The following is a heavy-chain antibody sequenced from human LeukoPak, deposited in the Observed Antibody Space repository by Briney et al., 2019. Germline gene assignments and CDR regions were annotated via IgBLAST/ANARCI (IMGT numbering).Heavy chain of an antibody. Sequence: GGSLRLSCTVSGFTVSSNSMSWVRQAPGKGLEWVSFIYSDNTHYSDSVKGRFTISRDNSKNTLYLQMNSLRAEDTAVYYCAELGITMIGGVWGKGTTVTISS. CDR1: GFTVSSNS. V-gene: IGHV3-53*01. CDR2: IYSDNT. J-gene: IGHJ6*04. CDR3: AELGITMIGGV. D-gene: IGHD3-10*02.